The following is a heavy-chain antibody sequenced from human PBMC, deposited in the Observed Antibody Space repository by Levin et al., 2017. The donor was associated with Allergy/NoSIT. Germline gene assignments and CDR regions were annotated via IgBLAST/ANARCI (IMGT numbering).Heavy chain of an antibody. J-gene: IGHJ4*02. Sequence: GESLKISCAASGFTFSSYGMHWVRQAPGKGLEWVAVISYDGSNKYYADSVKGRFTISRDNSKNTLYLQMNSLRAEDTAVYYCANYDSSGYYPRGPVDYWGQGTLVTVSS. CDR2: ISYDGSNK. V-gene: IGHV3-30*18. CDR1: GFTFSSYG. CDR3: ANYDSSGYYPRGPVDY. D-gene: IGHD3-22*01.